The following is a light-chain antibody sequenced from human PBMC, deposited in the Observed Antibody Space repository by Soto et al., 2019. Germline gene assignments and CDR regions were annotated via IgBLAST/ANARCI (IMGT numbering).Light chain of an antibody. CDR1: SSDIGGYKY. CDR2: EVS. V-gene: IGLV2-14*01. CDR3: SSYTSSGTLVV. J-gene: IGLJ2*01. Sequence: QSALTQPASVSGSPGQSITISCTGTSSDIGGYKYVSWYQQHPGKAPKLMIFEVSNRPSGVSNRFSGSKSGNTASLTISGLQAADEADYYCSSYTSSGTLVVFGGGTKLTVL.